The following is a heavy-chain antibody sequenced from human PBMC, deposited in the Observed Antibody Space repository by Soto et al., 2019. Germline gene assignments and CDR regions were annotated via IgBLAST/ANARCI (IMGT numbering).Heavy chain of an antibody. D-gene: IGHD2-8*01. V-gene: IGHV1-18*01. Sequence: ASVKVSCKASGYTFTSYGISWVRQAPGQGLEWMGWISAYNGNTNYAQKLQGRVTMTTDTSTSTAYMELRSLRSDDTAVYYCARDGGYCTNGVCYEFDFWGQGTLVTVSS. CDR3: ARDGGYCTNGVCYEFDF. CDR2: ISAYNGNT. J-gene: IGHJ4*02. CDR1: GYTFTSYG.